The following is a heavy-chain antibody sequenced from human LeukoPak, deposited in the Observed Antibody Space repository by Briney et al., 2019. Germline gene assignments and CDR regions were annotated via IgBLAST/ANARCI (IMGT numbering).Heavy chain of an antibody. CDR3: ARGRLGGSGSYYNVLDY. CDR2: IYYSGNI. V-gene: IGHV4-61*08. J-gene: IGHJ4*02. CDR1: GASVSSGGYY. Sequence: PSETLSLTCTVSGASVSSGGYYWSWIRQPPGKGLEWIGYIYYSGNIDYNPSLKSRVTISVDTSRNQFSLKLSSVTAADTAVYYCARGRLGGSGSYYNVLDYWGQGTLVTVSS. D-gene: IGHD3-10*01.